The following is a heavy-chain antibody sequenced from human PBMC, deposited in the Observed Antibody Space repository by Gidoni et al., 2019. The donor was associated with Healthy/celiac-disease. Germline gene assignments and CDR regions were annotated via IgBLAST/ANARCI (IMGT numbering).Heavy chain of an antibody. D-gene: IGHD6-19*01. CDR2: ISGSGGST. CDR1: GFPFCRYA. CDR3: AKPPQGIAVAGTSFDY. Sequence: EVQLLESGGGLVQPGGSLRLPCAASGFPFCRYAMSWVRQAPGKGLEWVSAISGSGGSTYYADSVKGRFTISRDNSKNTLYLQMNSLRAEDTAVYYCAKPPQGIAVAGTSFDYWGQGTLVTVSS. J-gene: IGHJ4*02. V-gene: IGHV3-23*01.